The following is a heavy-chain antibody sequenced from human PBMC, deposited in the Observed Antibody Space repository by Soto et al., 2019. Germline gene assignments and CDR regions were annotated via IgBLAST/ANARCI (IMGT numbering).Heavy chain of an antibody. CDR2: IYHSGST. D-gene: IGHD2-21*02. V-gene: IGHV4-38-2*02. J-gene: IGHJ4*02. CDR3: ARDWGTDFYHFDS. CDR1: GYSISTGFN. Sequence: KTSETLSLTCAVSGYSISTGFNWGWIRQPPGKGLEWIGSIYHSGSTYYNLSLKSRVTISADTSKNQISLKLISVTAADTALYYCARDWGTDFYHFDSWGQGTLVTVSS.